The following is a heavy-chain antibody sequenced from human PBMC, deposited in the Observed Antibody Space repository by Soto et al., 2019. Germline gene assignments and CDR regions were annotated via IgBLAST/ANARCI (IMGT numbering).Heavy chain of an antibody. D-gene: IGHD1-7*01. CDR1: GYSFTNYW. CDR2: IYPGDSDT. V-gene: IGHV5-51*01. Sequence: GESLKISCNGSGYSFTNYWIGWVRQMPGKGLEWMGIIYPGDSDTRYSPSFEGQVTISADKSINTAYLQWSSLKASDTAIYYCARRGVTGTTRFDPWGQGTLVTVSS. J-gene: IGHJ5*02. CDR3: ARRGVTGTTRFDP.